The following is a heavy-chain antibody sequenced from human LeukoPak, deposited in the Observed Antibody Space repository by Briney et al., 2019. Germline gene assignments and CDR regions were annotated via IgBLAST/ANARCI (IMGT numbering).Heavy chain of an antibody. CDR1: GGPISSYY. CDR2: IYYSGST. D-gene: IGHD6-19*01. V-gene: IGHV4-59*08. J-gene: IGHJ6*02. Sequence: PSETLSLTCTVSGGPISSYYWSWIPQPPGKGLEWIGYIYYSGSTNYNPSLKSRVTISVDTSKNQFSLKLSSVTAADTAVYYCARYSGWTYSYYYYGMDVWGQGTTVTVSS. CDR3: ARYSGWTYSYYYYGMDV.